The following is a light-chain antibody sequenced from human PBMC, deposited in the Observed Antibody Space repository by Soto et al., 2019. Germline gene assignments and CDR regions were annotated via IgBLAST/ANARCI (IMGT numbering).Light chain of an antibody. CDR2: FDD. Sequence: QSVLTQPPSVSEAPRQRVTISCSGTNSNIGNNAVNWYQQLPGKAPKLLIYFDDLLPSGVSDRFSGSKSGTSASLAISGLQSEDDADYLCAAWDDNLNGPLFGTGTKVTVL. V-gene: IGLV1-36*01. CDR3: AAWDDNLNGPL. CDR1: NSNIGNNA. J-gene: IGLJ1*01.